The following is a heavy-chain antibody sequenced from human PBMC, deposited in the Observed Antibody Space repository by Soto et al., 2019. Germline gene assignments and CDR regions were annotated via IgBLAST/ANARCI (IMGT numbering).Heavy chain of an antibody. CDR1: GYSFTSHW. V-gene: IGHV5-51*01. J-gene: IGHJ5*02. CDR3: ARAINWNYGSSWFDP. D-gene: IGHD1-7*01. CDR2: IYPGDSDT. Sequence: PGESLKISCKGSGYSFTSHWIGWVRQMPGKGLEWMGIIYPGDSDTRYSPSFQGQVTISADKSISTAYLQWSSLKASDTAMYYCARAINWNYGSSWFDPWGQGTLVTVS.